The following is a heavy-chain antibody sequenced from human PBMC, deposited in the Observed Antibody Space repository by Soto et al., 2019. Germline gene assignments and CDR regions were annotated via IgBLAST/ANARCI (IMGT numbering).Heavy chain of an antibody. V-gene: IGHV3-33*01. CDR3: ARRSSGTHGVDY. CDR2: VWSDGSKE. J-gene: IGHJ4*02. Sequence: QRLSCAASGFTFSTYGVHWVRQAPGKGLEWVAVVWSDGSKEFYADSVKGRFTISRDNSKNTVYPQMNSLRAEDTAVYYCARRSSGTHGVDYWGQGTMVTVSS. CDR1: GFTFSTYG. D-gene: IGHD1-26*01.